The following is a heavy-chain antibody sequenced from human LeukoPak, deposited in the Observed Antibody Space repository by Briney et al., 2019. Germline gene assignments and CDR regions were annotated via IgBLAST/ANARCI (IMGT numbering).Heavy chain of an antibody. CDR2: MNHGGGT. V-gene: IGHV4-34*01. D-gene: IGHD3-3*01. CDR1: GGSFGGDY. J-gene: IGHJ4*02. CDR3: ARGSPHYDFWSGYYIFDY. Sequence: PSETLSLTCAVYGGSFGGDYWSWIRQPPGKGREWIGEMNHGGGTNYNPSRKGRVTISVNTSNTQFSLKLSSVTAADTAVYYCARGSPHYDFWSGYYIFDYWGQGTLVTVSS.